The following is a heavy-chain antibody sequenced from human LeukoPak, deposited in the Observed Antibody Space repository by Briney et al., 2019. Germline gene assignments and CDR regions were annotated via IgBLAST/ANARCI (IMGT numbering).Heavy chain of an antibody. D-gene: IGHD4-17*01. CDR3: ARLDSGDNAYDY. Sequence: SETLSLTCTVSGASISSYYWSWIRQPAGKRLEWIGRIYTSGITNYNPSLKSRVTMSVDMSKNQFSLKLSSVTAADMAVYYCARLDSGDNAYDYWGQGTLVTVSS. J-gene: IGHJ4*02. CDR2: IYTSGIT. V-gene: IGHV4-4*07. CDR1: GASISSYY.